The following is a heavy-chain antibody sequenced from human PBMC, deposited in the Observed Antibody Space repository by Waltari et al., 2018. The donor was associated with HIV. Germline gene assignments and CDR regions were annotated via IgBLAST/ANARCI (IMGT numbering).Heavy chain of an antibody. V-gene: IGHV3-74*01. D-gene: IGHD3-22*01. Sequence: EVQLVESGGGLVQPGGSLRLSCAASGFTFSNYWMHWVRQTPGKGLVCVSGKNSDGRTTNYADSVKGRFTISRDNAKNTLHLQMNSLRAEDTAVYYCARVVEEYYYDNSGFFYWGQGTLVTVSS. CDR3: ARVVEEYYYDNSGFFY. CDR2: KNSDGRTT. CDR1: GFTFSNYW. J-gene: IGHJ4*02.